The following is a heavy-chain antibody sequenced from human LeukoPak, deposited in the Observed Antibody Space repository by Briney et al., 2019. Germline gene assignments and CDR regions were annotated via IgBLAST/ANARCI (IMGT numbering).Heavy chain of an antibody. D-gene: IGHD3-16*01. CDR1: GFTFSSHT. CDR3: AREGGDMTGVVWSDGFDI. J-gene: IGHJ3*02. Sequence: GRSLRLSCTASGFTFSSHTMHWVRQVAGKGLDWVAVIAYDGSYKYYVYSEKGRFTISRDNSKNTLYLQMNSWRAEDTAVYYCAREGGDMTGVVWSDGFDIWGQGTMVTVSS. V-gene: IGHV3-30-3*01. CDR2: IAYDGSYK.